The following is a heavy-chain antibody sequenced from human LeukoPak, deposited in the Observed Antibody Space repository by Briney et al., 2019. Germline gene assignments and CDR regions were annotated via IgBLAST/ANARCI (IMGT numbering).Heavy chain of an antibody. V-gene: IGHV1-69*05. D-gene: IGHD5-12*01. CDR3: ARVVDIVATIPDH. J-gene: IGHJ4*02. CDR2: IIPIFGTA. CDR1: GGTFSSYA. Sequence: SVKVSCKASGGTFSSYAISWVRQAPGQGLEWMGGIIPIFGTANYAQKFQGRVTITTDESTSTAYMEMSSLRSEDTAVYYCARVVDIVATIPDHWGQGTLVTVSS.